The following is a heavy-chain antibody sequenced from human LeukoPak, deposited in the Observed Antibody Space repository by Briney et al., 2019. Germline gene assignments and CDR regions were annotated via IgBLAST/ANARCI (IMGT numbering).Heavy chain of an antibody. D-gene: IGHD6-19*01. J-gene: IGHJ4*02. CDR1: GYSFTTYW. V-gene: IGHV5-51*01. Sequence: GESLKISCKGSGYSFTTYWIGWVRQMPGKGLEWMGIIYPGDSDTRYSPSFQGQVTISADRSITTAYLQWRSLKASDTAMYYCARRGAVAGTNFDYWGQGTLVTVAS. CDR3: ARRGAVAGTNFDY. CDR2: IYPGDSDT.